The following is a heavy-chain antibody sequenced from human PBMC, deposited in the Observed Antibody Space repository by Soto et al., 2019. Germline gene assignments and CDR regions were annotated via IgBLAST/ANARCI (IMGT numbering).Heavy chain of an antibody. CDR2: IYWDGDR. Sequence: SGPTLVNPTQTLTLTCTFSGFSLSTGGMSVGWIRQPPGKALEWLALIYWDGDRRYRPSLMSRLTIAKDTSKNQVVLTMTNMDPVDTATYYCARDSGGFDPWGQGTLVTVPS. CDR3: ARDSGGFDP. J-gene: IGHJ5*02. D-gene: IGHD2-15*01. CDR1: GFSLSTGGMS. V-gene: IGHV2-5*02.